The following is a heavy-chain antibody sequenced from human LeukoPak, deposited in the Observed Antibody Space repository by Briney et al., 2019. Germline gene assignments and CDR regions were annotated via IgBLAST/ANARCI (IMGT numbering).Heavy chain of an antibody. J-gene: IGHJ6*02. CDR3: ARLRYSRGYYYYGMDV. Sequence: AESLKISCKGSGYSFTSYWIGWVRQMPGRGLEWMGIIYPGDSDTRYSPSFQGLVTISADRSISTAFLQWNSLKASDTAMYYCARLRYSRGYYYYGMDVWGQGTTVTVSS. CDR2: IYPGDSDT. D-gene: IGHD4-11*01. CDR1: GYSFTSYW. V-gene: IGHV5-51*01.